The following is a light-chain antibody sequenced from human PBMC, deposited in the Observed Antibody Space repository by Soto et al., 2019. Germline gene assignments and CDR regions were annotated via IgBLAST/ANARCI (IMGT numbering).Light chain of an antibody. CDR2: GAS. CDR3: QHSVSSPLT. V-gene: IGKV3-20*01. J-gene: IGKJ3*01. CDR1: QSVSTSY. Sequence: EIVLTQSPGTLSLSPGEGATLSCRASQSVSTSYLAWYQQRAGQAPRLLIYGASNRATGVPDRFSGSGSGTASTLTISRLEPEDFAVYCCQHSVSSPLTFGPGTKVDIK.